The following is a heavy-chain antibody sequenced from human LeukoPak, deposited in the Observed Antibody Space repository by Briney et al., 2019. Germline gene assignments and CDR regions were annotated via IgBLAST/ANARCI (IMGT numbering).Heavy chain of an antibody. CDR2: LRSKTDGGTA. Sequence: GGSLRLSCAASGFTFSNAWMTWVRQAPGKGREWVGRLRSKTDGGTADYAAPVEGRFTISRDDSKNTLYLQMTSLKTEDTAVYYCTTLRARSDYWGQGTLVTVSS. CDR1: GFTFSNAW. J-gene: IGHJ4*02. CDR3: TTLRARSDY. D-gene: IGHD5-12*01. V-gene: IGHV3-15*01.